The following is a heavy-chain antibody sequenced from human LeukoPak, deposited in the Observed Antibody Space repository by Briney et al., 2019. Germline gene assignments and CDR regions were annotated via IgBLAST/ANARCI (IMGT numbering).Heavy chain of an antibody. J-gene: IGHJ4*02. Sequence: ASVKVSCKASGGTFSSYAISWVRQAPGQGLEWMGGINPIFGTAKYAQKFQGGVTITADESTSTAYLELNSLRSEDTAVYYCAFLAHIVTTTRGDFDYWGQGTLVTVSS. CDR3: AFLAHIVTTTRGDFDY. V-gene: IGHV1-69*01. CDR1: GGTFSSYA. D-gene: IGHD5-12*01. CDR2: INPIFGTA.